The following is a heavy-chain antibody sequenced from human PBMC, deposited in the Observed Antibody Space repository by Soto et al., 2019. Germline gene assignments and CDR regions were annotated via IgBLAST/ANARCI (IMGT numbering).Heavy chain of an antibody. J-gene: IGHJ6*02. CDR1: GFTFSDYY. Sequence: PGGSLRLSCAASGFTFSDYYMSWIRQAPGKGLEWVSYISSSGSTIYYADSVKGRFTISRDNAKNSLYLQMNSLRAEDTAVYYSARVGSESSVLYYVITSGYYYYGMDVWGQGTTVTVSS. D-gene: IGHD6-19*01. CDR3: ARVGSESSVLYYVITSGYYYYGMDV. V-gene: IGHV3-11*01. CDR2: ISSSGSTI.